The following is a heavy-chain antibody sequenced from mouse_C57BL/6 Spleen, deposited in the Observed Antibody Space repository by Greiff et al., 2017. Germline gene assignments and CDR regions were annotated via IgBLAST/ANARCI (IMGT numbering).Heavy chain of an antibody. CDR3: AREGSREDYGNPCAY. D-gene: IGHD2-1*01. J-gene: IGHJ3*01. CDR1: GYTFTGYW. CDR2: ILPGSGST. V-gene: IGHV1-9*01. Sequence: VQLQQSGAELMKPGASVKLSCKATGYTFTGYWIEWVKQRPGHGLEWIGEILPGSGSTNYNAKFKGKATITADTSSNTAYMQLSSLTTEDSASDDSAREGSREDYGNPCAYGGQGTLVTVSA.